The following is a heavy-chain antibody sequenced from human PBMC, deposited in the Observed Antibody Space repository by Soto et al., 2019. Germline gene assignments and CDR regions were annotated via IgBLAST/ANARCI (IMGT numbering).Heavy chain of an antibody. CDR2: INAGNGNT. CDR3: ARWAVVQDAYDY. V-gene: IGHV1-3*01. CDR1: GYTFTSYA. Sequence: ASVKVSCKASGYTFTSYAMHWVRQAPGQRLEWMGWINAGNGNTKYSQKFQGRVTITRDTSASTAYMELSSLRSEDTAVYYCARWAVVQDAYDYCGQGTLVTVSS. D-gene: IGHD2-2*01. J-gene: IGHJ4*02.